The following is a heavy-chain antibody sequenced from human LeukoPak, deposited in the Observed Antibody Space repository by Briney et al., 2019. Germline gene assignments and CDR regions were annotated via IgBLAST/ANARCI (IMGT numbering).Heavy chain of an antibody. CDR1: GGSFNTYH. Sequence: PSETLSLTSTVSGGSFNTYHWSWIRQPPGKGLEWIGEINHSGSTNYNPSLKSRVTISVDTSKNQFSLKLSSVTAADTAVYYCARGSRYYDSSGYRDYWGQGTLVTVSS. J-gene: IGHJ4*02. CDR3: ARGSRYYDSSGYRDY. V-gene: IGHV4-34*01. D-gene: IGHD3-22*01. CDR2: INHSGST.